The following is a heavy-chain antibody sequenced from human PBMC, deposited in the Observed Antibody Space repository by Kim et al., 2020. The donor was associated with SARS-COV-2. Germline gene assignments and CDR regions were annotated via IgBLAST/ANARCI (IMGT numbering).Heavy chain of an antibody. J-gene: IGHJ6*01. CDR3: AKMVIMDGYNYFYYYAM. CDR2: ISGGAVNK. Sequence: GGSLRLSRAASGFTFDTFAMSWVRQAPGKGLEWVSVISGGAVNKFYADSVRGRFTISRDNSKSTLYLQMNSLRDEDTALYYCAKMVIMDGYNYFYYYAM. V-gene: IGHV3-23*01. CDR1: GFTFDTFA. D-gene: IGHD2-21*01.